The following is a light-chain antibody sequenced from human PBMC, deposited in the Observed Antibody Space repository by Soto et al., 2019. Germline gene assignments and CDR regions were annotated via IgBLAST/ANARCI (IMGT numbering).Light chain of an antibody. Sequence: NFMLTQPHSVSESPGKTVTISCTRSSGSIGSNYVQWYQQRPGSAPTTVIYEDKQRPSGVPDRFSGSTDGSSNSASLTISGLQTEDEADYYCVSFTTSRSYVFGTGAKLTVL. CDR3: VSFTTSRSYV. V-gene: IGLV6-57*04. CDR1: SGSIGSNY. CDR2: EDK. J-gene: IGLJ1*01.